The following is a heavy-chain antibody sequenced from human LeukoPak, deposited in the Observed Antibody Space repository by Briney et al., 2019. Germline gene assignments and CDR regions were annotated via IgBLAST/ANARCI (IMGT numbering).Heavy chain of an antibody. CDR3: ARDPSGDQGLDY. CDR1: RDSVFSTGAG. D-gene: IGHD3-10*01. Sequence: SQTLSHTCAIPRDSVFSTGAGWYWIRQSASRGLEWLGRTYYTPSWFNDYALSVKSRITINPDTSKNQFSLQLNSVTPGYTAVYYCARDPSGDQGLDYWGQGTLVTVSS. V-gene: IGHV6-1*01. CDR2: TYYTPSWFN. J-gene: IGHJ4*02.